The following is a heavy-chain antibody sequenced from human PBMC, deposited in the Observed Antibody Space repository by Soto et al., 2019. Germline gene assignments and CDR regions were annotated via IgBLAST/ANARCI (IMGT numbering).Heavy chain of an antibody. CDR1: GGTFNRYT. D-gene: IGHD2-2*01. CDR2: IIPMFGIA. J-gene: IGHJ6*02. V-gene: IGHV1-69*08. Sequence: QVQLVQSGAEVKKPGSSVKVSCKGSGGTFNRYTITWVRQAPGQGLEWMGRIIPMFGIASYAQNFQGRVMITADKSTSTAYMELSSLRSEDTAVYYCARDSGRSGVVPAAISAMDVWGQGTTVTVSS. CDR3: ARDSGRSGVVPAAISAMDV.